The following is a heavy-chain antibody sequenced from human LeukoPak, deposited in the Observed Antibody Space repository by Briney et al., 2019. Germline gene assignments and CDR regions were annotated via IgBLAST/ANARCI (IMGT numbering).Heavy chain of an antibody. V-gene: IGHV3-48*03. Sequence: PGGSLRLSCAASGFTFSSYEMNWVRQAPGKGLEWVSYISSSGSTIYYADSVKGRFTISRDNSKSTLYLQMNSLRAEDTAVYYCARGIYGSGSYYAFDIWGQGTMVTVSS. J-gene: IGHJ3*02. CDR2: ISSSGSTI. CDR1: GFTFSSYE. D-gene: IGHD3-10*01. CDR3: ARGIYGSGSYYAFDI.